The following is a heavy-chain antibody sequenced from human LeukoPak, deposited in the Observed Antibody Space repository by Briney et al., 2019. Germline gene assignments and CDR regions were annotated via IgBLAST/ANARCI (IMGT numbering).Heavy chain of an antibody. Sequence: GASVRVSCKASGDTFSSYYMHWVRQAPGQGLEWMGGIIPIFGTANYAQKFQGRVTITADESTSTAYMELSSLRSEDTAVYYCARDLGSGFSFNYYMDVWGKGTTVTISS. V-gene: IGHV1-69*13. CDR3: ARDLGSGFSFNYYMDV. CDR2: IIPIFGTA. CDR1: GDTFSSYY. J-gene: IGHJ6*03. D-gene: IGHD3-3*01.